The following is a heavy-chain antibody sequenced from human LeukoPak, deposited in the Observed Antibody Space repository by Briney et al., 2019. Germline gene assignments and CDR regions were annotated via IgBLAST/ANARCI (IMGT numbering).Heavy chain of an antibody. J-gene: IGHJ4*02. V-gene: IGHV3-11*01. D-gene: IGHD2/OR15-2a*01. CDR1: GLPFRDYY. Sequence: GGSLNLSCAASGLPFRDYYMSWIRQAQGKGLEWVSYISSSGSTIYYADSVQGRFTISRDNANNSLYLQMNSLRAEDTAVYYCAKKSAGNNVYYFDYLGQGTLVTVSS. CDR3: AKKSAGNNVYYFDY. CDR2: ISSSGSTI.